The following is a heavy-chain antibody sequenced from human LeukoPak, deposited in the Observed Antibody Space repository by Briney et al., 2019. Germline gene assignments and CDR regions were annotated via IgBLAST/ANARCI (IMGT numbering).Heavy chain of an antibody. J-gene: IGHJ4*02. D-gene: IGHD3-10*01. V-gene: IGHV4-59*08. CDR3: ARLNDYYGSGSVDY. Sequence: SETLSLTCTVSGGSISSYYWSWIRQPPGKGLEWIGYIYYSGSTNYNPSLKSRVTISVDTSKNQFSLKLSPVTAADTAVYYCARLNDYYGSGSVDYWGQGTLVTVSS. CDR2: IYYSGST. CDR1: GGSISSYY.